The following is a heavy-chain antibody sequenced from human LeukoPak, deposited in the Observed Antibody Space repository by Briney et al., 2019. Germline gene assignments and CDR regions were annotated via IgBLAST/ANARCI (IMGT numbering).Heavy chain of an antibody. CDR2: MNPNSGNT. V-gene: IGHV1-8*02. D-gene: IGHD1-26*01. Sequence: ASVKVSCKASGYTFTGYYMHWVRQAPGQGLEWMGWMNPNSGNTGYAQKFQGRVTMTRNTSISTAYMELSSLRSEDTAVYYCARSGGSYVDDAFDIWGQGTMVTVSS. CDR3: ARSGGSYVDDAFDI. CDR1: GYTFTGYY. J-gene: IGHJ3*02.